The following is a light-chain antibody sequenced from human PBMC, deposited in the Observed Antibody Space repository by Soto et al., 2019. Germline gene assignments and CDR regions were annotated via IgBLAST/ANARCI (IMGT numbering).Light chain of an antibody. Sequence: DIQMTQSPSSVSASVGDRVTITCRSSEDISTLLAWYQQKPGKAPKLLIYAASSLQSGVPSRFSGSGSGTEFTLTISSLQPDDFATYYCQHYNSYSEAFGQGTKVDIK. CDR1: EDISTL. CDR2: AAS. V-gene: IGKV1D-16*01. CDR3: QHYNSYSEA. J-gene: IGKJ1*01.